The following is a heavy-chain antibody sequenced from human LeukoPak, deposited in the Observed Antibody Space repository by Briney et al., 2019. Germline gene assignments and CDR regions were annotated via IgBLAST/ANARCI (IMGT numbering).Heavy chain of an antibody. J-gene: IGHJ4*02. CDR3: AREDCSSTSCADY. CDR1: GFTFSSYA. CDR2: ISYDGSNK. D-gene: IGHD2-2*01. V-gene: IGHV3-30-3*01. Sequence: PGRSLRLSCAASGFTFSSYAKHWVRQAPGKGLEWVAVISYDGSNKYYADSVKGRFTISRDNSKNTLYLQMNSLRAEDTAVYYCAREDCSSTSCADYWGQGTLVTVSS.